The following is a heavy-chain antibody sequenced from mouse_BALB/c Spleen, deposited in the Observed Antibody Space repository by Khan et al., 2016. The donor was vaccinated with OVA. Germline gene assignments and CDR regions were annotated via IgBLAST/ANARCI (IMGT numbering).Heavy chain of an antibody. D-gene: IGHD2-3*01. CDR3: ARRYDI. CDR1: GFSLTSYG. V-gene: IGHV2-9*02. J-gene: IGHJ2*01. CDR2: IWAGGST. Sequence: QVQLQQSGPGLVAPSQSLSITCTVSGFSLTSYGVHWVRQPPGKGLEWRGVIWAGGSTNYYSDLMSRLSISKDNSRSQVFLKMNRLQTDDTAMYYCARRYDIWGQGTTLTVSS.